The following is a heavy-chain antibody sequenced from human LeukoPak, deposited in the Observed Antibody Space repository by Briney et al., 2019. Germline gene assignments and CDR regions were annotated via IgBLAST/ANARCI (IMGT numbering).Heavy chain of an antibody. Sequence: SETPSLTCTVPGGSISSGDYYWSWIRQPPGKGLEWIGYIYYSGSTYYNPSLKSRVTISVDTSKNQSSLKLSSVTAADTAVYYCARHARMVRGVNYYGMDVWGQGTTVTVSS. V-gene: IGHV4-30-4*01. CDR1: GGSISSGDYY. CDR3: ARHARMVRGVNYYGMDV. CDR2: IYYSGST. J-gene: IGHJ6*02. D-gene: IGHD3-10*01.